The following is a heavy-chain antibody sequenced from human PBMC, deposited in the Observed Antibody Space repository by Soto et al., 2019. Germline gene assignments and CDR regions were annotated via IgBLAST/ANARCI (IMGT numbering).Heavy chain of an antibody. CDR1: GYTFTSYD. CDR2: MNPNSGNT. J-gene: IGHJ4*02. D-gene: IGHD6-6*01. CDR3: AREGQLGY. V-gene: IGHV1-8*01. Sequence: ASVKVSCKASGYTFTSYDINWVRQATGQGLEWMGWMNPNSGNTGYAERLQGRVTMTTDTSTSTAYMELKSLRYDDTAVYYCAREGQLGYWGQGTPVTVSS.